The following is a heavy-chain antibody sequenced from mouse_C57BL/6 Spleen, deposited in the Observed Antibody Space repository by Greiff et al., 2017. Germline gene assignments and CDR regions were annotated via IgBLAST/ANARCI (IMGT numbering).Heavy chain of an antibody. CDR1: GFTFSDYG. V-gene: IGHV5-17*01. D-gene: IGHD2-5*01. Sequence: EVMLVESGGGLVQPGGSLKLSCAASGFTFSDYGMHWVRQAPEKGLEWVAYISSGSSTNYYADTVKGRFTISRDNAKNTLFLQMTSLRSEDTAMYCCEISNLYYYAMDYWGQGTSVTVSS. CDR3: EISNLYYYAMDY. J-gene: IGHJ4*01. CDR2: ISSGSSTN.